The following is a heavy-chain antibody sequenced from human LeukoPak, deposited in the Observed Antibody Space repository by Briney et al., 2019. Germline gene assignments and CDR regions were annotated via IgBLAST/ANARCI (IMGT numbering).Heavy chain of an antibody. CDR3: ARPSSGSYKGWFDP. Sequence: SETLSLTCTVSGGSISSSSYYWGWIRQPPGKGLEWIGSIYYSGSTYYNPSLKSRVTISVYTSQNQFSLKLSSVTAADTAAYYCARPSSGSYKGWFDPWREGTLVTVSS. V-gene: IGHV4-39*01. CDR1: GGSISSSSYY. CDR2: IYYSGST. D-gene: IGHD6-19*01. J-gene: IGHJ5*02.